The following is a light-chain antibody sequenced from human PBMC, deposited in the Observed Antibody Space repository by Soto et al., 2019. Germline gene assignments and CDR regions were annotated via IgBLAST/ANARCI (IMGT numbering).Light chain of an antibody. CDR2: DAS. V-gene: IGKV3-11*01. CDR3: QQRSKWPT. J-gene: IGKJ5*01. CDR1: QSISFY. Sequence: EIVLTQSPATLSLSPGERATLSCRASQSISFYLTWYQHKPGQAPRLLIYDASNRATGITARFSGSGYGTDFTLTISSLEPEDFAVYYCQQRSKWPTFGQGTRLEIK.